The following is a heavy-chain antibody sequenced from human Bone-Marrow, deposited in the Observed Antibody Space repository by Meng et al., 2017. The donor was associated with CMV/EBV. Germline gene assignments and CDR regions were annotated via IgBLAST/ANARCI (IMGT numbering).Heavy chain of an antibody. CDR3: ASFGPSSGWCRGPYYFDD. V-gene: IGHV3-74*01. CDR1: GFTFSSYW. CDR2: INSDGSST. Sequence: GESLKISCAASGFTFSSYWMHWVRQAPGKGLVWVSRINSDGSSTSYADSVKGRFTISRDNAKDTLYLQMNSLRAEDTAVYYCASFGPSSGWCRGPYYFDDWGQGTLVTVSS. D-gene: IGHD6-19*01. J-gene: IGHJ4*02.